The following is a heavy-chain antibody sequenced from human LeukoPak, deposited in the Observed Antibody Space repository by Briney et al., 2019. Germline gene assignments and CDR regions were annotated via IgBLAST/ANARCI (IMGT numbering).Heavy chain of an antibody. J-gene: IGHJ4*02. CDR2: INPNSGGT. V-gene: IGHV1-2*02. D-gene: IGHD6-13*01. CDR1: GYTFTGYY. CDR3: ASTIAAADWGFDY. Sequence: GASVKVSCKASGYTFTGYYMHWVRQAPGQGLEWMGWINPNSGGTNYAQKFQGRVTMTRDTSISTAYMELSRLRSDDTAVYYCASTIAAADWGFDYWGQGTLVTVSS.